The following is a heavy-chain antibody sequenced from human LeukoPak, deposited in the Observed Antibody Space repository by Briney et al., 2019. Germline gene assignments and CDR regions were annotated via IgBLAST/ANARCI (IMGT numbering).Heavy chain of an antibody. Sequence: SETLSLTCTVAGGSLSSYYWRWIRQPPGKGPEWIGYIYYSGSTNYKPTLKSRVTISVDTSKNQFSLKLSAVTAADTAVYYCARDIGSGSYDYWGQGTLVTVSS. J-gene: IGHJ4*02. CDR1: GGSLSSYY. CDR2: IYYSGST. D-gene: IGHD1-26*01. V-gene: IGHV4-59*01. CDR3: ARDIGSGSYDY.